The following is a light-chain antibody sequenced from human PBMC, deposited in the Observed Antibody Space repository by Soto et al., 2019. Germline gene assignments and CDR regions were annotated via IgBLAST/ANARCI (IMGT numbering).Light chain of an antibody. CDR3: AAWDDTLSGVL. CDR1: SSNIGSNY. CDR2: RNN. Sequence: QLVLTQPPSASGAPGQRVTISCSGSSSNIGSNYVYWYQQLPGTAPKLLIYRNNQRRSGVPDRFSGSKSGASASLAISGLRSEDEADYYCAAWDDTLSGVLFGGGTEVTVL. J-gene: IGLJ2*01. V-gene: IGLV1-47*01.